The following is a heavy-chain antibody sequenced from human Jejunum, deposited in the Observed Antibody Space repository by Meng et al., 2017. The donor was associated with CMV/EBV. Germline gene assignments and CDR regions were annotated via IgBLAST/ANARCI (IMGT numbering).Heavy chain of an antibody. CDR2: TYSGDST. J-gene: IGHJ4*02. Sequence: ACAASGFTVSSNYVGWVRQAPGKGLEWVSVTYSGDSTYYADSVKGRFTISRDNSKNTLYLQMNSLRAEDTAVYYCARGDVYFDYWGQGTLVTVSS. CDR1: GFTVSSNY. CDR3: ARGDVYFDY. V-gene: IGHV3-66*02.